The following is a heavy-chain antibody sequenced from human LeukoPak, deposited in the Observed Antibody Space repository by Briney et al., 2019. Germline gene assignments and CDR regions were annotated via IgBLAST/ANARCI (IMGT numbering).Heavy chain of an antibody. J-gene: IGHJ6*02. CDR1: GGSISSYY. V-gene: IGHV4-4*07. Sequence: SETLSLTCTVSGGSISSYYWSWIRQPAGKGLEWIGRIYTSGSTNYNPSLKSRVTMSVDTSKNQFSPKLSSVTAADTAVYYCARDRDHVDYYYYGMDVWGQGTTVTVSS. D-gene: IGHD1-14*01. CDR2: IYTSGST. CDR3: ARDRDHVDYYYYGMDV.